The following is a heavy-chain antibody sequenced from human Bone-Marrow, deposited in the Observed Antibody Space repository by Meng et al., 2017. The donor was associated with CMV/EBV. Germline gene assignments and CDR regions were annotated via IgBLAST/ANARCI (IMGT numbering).Heavy chain of an antibody. CDR2: IKSKTDGGTT. D-gene: IGHD3-3*01. V-gene: IGHV3-15*01. CDR3: TTDTFGVPDY. CDR1: GFTFSNAW. J-gene: IGHJ4*02. Sequence: SCAASGFTFSNAWMSWVRQAPGKGLEWVGRIKSKTDGGTTDYAAPVKGRFTISRDDSKNTLHLQMNSLKTEDTAVYYCTTDTFGVPDYWGQGTLVTVSS.